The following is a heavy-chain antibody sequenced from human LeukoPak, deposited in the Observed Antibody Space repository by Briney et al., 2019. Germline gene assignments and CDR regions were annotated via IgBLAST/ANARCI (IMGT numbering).Heavy chain of an antibody. CDR1: GGSFSGYY. J-gene: IGHJ3*02. CDR2: INHSGST. V-gene: IGHV4-34*01. Sequence: SETLSLTCAVYGGSFSGYYWSWIRQPPGKGLEWIGEINHSGSTNYNPSLKSRVTISVDTSKNQFSLKLSSVTAADTAVYYCACSSGYYDAFDIWGQGTMVTVSS. D-gene: IGHD3-22*01. CDR3: ACSSGYYDAFDI.